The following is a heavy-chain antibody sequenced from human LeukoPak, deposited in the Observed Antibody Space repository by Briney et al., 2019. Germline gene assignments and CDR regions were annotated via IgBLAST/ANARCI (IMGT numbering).Heavy chain of an antibody. J-gene: IGHJ5*02. CDR3: ARHVDKAMVHNWFDP. V-gene: IGHV3-7*01. D-gene: IGHD5-18*01. Sequence: GGSLRLSCAASGFTFSSYWMSWVRQAPGKGLEWVANIKQDGSEKYYVDSVKGRFTISRDNAKNSLYLQMNSLRAEDTAVYYCARHVDKAMVHNWFDPWGQGTLVTVSS. CDR2: IKQDGSEK. CDR1: GFTFSSYW.